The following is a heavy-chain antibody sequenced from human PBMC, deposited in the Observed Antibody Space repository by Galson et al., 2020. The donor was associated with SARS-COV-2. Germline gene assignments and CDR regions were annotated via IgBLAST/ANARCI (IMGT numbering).Heavy chain of an antibody. Sequence: ASVKVSCKASGYTFTSYGISWVRQAPGQGLEWMGWISAYNGNTNYAQKLQGRVTMTTDTSTSTAYMELRSLRSDDTAVYYCARDDDSSSWYLSYYYYGIDVWGQGTTVTVSS. CDR3: ARDDDSSSWYLSYYYYGIDV. CDR2: ISAYNGNT. CDR1: GYTFTSYG. J-gene: IGHJ6*02. V-gene: IGHV1-18*04. D-gene: IGHD6-13*01.